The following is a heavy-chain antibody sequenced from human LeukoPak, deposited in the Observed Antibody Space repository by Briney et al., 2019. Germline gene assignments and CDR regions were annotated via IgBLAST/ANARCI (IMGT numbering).Heavy chain of an antibody. J-gene: IGHJ4*02. CDR2: INHSGRT. CDR1: GGSFSGYY. CDR3: ARAPYGGNSYYFDY. D-gene: IGHD4-23*01. Sequence: TSETLSLTCAVYGGSFSGYYWSWIRRPPGKGLEWIGEINHSGRTNYNPSLKSRVIISVDTSKNQFSLKLSSVTAADTAVYYCARAPYGGNSYYFDYWGQGTLVTVSS. V-gene: IGHV4-34*01.